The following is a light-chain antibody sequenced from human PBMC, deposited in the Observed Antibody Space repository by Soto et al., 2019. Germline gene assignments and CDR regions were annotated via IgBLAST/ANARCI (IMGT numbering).Light chain of an antibody. CDR3: QQYGSSLYT. CDR1: QIVTSTY. V-gene: IGKV3-20*01. J-gene: IGKJ2*01. CDR2: GAS. Sequence: EIVLTQSPGTLSLSPGERATLSCRASQIVTSTYLAWYQQRPGQAPRLLIYGASNRATGIPDRFSGSGSGTDFTLTISRLEPEDFAVYYCQQYGSSLYTFGQGTKLEIK.